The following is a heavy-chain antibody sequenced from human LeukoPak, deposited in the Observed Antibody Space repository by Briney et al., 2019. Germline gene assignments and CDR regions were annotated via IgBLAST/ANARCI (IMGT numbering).Heavy chain of an antibody. Sequence: GGSLSLSCAASDFFFTTYGRSWVRQTPGKGLEWVSSKTSYRRDTYYADSLKGRFTIPRDNSKRTLPLQTHSLRPEDSAIYHCAIGTLEHCTGAICYPFAFWAQGPLATLPS. CDR1: DFFFTTYG. D-gene: IGHD2-8*02. CDR3: AIGTLEHCTGAICYPFAF. V-gene: IGHV3-23*01. CDR2: KTSYRRDT. J-gene: IGHJ4*02.